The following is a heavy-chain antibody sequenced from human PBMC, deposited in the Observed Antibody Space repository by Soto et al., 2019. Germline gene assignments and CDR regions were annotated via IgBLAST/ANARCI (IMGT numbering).Heavy chain of an antibody. CDR3: AKSLWDTSGWKTDY. V-gene: IGHV4-59*01. J-gene: IGHJ4*02. CDR1: GDSISSLY. Sequence: SETLSLTCTVSGDSISSLYWSWIRQPPGKGLEWIGYIYYSGSINYNPSLNSRVTISVDPSKNQFSLRLSSVTAADTAVYYCAKSLWDTSGWKTDYWGQGTLVTVSS. CDR2: IYYSGSI. D-gene: IGHD6-19*01.